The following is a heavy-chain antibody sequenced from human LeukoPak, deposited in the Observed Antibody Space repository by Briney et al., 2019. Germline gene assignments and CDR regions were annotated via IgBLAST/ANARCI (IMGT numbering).Heavy chain of an antibody. D-gene: IGHD2-2*02. Sequence: GGSLRLSCAASGFTVSSNYMSWVRQAPGKGLEWVSVIYSGGSTYYADSVKGRFTISRDNSKNTLYLQMNSLRAEDTAVYYCAKNTHCSSTSCYTRYYYYYMDVWGKGTTVTVSS. CDR2: IYSGGST. J-gene: IGHJ6*03. CDR3: AKNTHCSSTSCYTRYYYYYMDV. V-gene: IGHV3-66*01. CDR1: GFTVSSNY.